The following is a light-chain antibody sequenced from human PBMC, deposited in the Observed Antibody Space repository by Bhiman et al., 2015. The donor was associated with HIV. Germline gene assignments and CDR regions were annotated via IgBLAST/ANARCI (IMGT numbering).Light chain of an antibody. V-gene: IGLV2-14*03. J-gene: IGLJ1*01. Sequence: QSALTQPASVSGSPGQSITISCSGTSSDIGGSDSVSWYQHHPGKAPKLIIYDVSKWPAGVSSRFSGSKSGNTASLTISGLQAEDEADYYCSSYTXHDTRVFGTGTKVTVL. CDR1: SSDIGGSDS. CDR3: SSYTXHDTRV. CDR2: DVS.